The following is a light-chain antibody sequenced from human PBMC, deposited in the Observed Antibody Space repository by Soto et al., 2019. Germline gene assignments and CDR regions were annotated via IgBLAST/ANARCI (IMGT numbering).Light chain of an antibody. CDR1: SSNIGKNY. J-gene: IGLJ2*01. CDR3: GTWDSSLSAVL. V-gene: IGLV1-51*01. CDR2: DNN. Sequence: QSVLTQPPSVSAAPGQKVTFSCSGSSSNIGKNYVSWYQQLPGTAPKLLIYDNNQRPSGIPDRFSGSKSGTSATLGITELQTGDEADYYCGTWDSSLSAVLFGGGTQLTVL.